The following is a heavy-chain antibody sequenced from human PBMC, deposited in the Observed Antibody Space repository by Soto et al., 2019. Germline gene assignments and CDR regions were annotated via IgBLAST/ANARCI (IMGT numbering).Heavy chain of an antibody. V-gene: IGHV4-34*01. CDR3: ARGWGRIFDY. Sequence: PSVPLSLPCAVFGGSFRGYCWLCIRQPPGKGLEWIGDINHSGSTNYNPSLKSRVTISVDTSKNQFSLKLSSVTAADTAVYYCARGWGRIFDYWGQGTLVTVSS. CDR1: GGSFRGYC. CDR2: INHSGST. D-gene: IGHD7-27*01. J-gene: IGHJ4*02.